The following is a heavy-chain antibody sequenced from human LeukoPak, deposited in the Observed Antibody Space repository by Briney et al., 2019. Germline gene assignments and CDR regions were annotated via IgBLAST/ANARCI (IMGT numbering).Heavy chain of an antibody. CDR1: GGSLSSSSYY. D-gene: IGHD6-6*01. V-gene: IGHV4-39*07. Sequence: PSETLSLTCTVSGGSLSSSSYYWGWIRQPPGKGLEWIGSIYYSGSTYYNPSLKSRVSILVDTYKNQFSLKLSSVTAADRAVYYCARGSSSVWFDPWGQGTLVTVS. CDR2: IYYSGST. CDR3: ARGSSSVWFDP. J-gene: IGHJ5*02.